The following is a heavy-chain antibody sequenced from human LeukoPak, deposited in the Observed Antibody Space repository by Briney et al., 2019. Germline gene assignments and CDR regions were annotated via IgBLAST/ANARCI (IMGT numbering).Heavy chain of an antibody. CDR2: IYTSGST. V-gene: IGHV4-4*07. CDR1: GGSISSYY. Sequence: SETLSLTCTVSGGSISSYYWSWIRQPAGKGLEWIGRIYTSGSTNYNPSLKSRLTISVDTSKNQFSLKLSSVTAADTAVYYCARGTYYYDSSGYFSGRLHYYYYMDVWGKGTTVTISS. CDR3: ARGTYYYDSSGYFSGRLHYYYYMDV. D-gene: IGHD3-22*01. J-gene: IGHJ6*03.